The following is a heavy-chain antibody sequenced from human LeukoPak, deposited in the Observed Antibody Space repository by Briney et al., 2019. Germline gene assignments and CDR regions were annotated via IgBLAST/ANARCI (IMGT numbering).Heavy chain of an antibody. J-gene: IGHJ4*02. V-gene: IGHV3-7*01. CDR3: ARAVRYYDFWSGYYLYYFDY. CDR2: IKQDGSEQ. D-gene: IGHD3-3*01. CDR1: GFTFSSYW. Sequence: PGGSLRLSCAASGFTFSSYWMSWVRQAPGKGLEWVANIKQDGSEQYDVDSVKGRFTISRHNAKNSLYLQMNSLRAEDTAVYYCARAVRYYDFWSGYYLYYFDYWGQGTLVTVSS.